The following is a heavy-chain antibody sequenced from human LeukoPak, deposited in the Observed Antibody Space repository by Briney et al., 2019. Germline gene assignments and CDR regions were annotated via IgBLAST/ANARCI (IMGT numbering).Heavy chain of an antibody. CDR2: IYSGGST. CDR3: ARSITMNRGPFGN. J-gene: IGHJ4*02. D-gene: IGHD3-10*01. V-gene: IGHV3-53*01. Sequence: GGSLRLSCAASGFTVSSNYMNWVRQAPGKGLEWASIIYSGGSTYYADSVRGRFTISRDNSKNTLLLQMNSLRAEDTAVYYCARSITMNRGPFGNWGQGTLVTVSS. CDR1: GFTVSSNY.